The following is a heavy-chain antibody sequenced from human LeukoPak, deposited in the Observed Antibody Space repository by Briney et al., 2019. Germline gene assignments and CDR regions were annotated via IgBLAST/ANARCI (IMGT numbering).Heavy chain of an antibody. Sequence: SETLSLTCAVYGGSFSGYYYSWIRQPPGEGLEWIGEINHSGDTNYNPSLKSRVTLSVDTSKNQFSLKLSSVTAADTAVYYCARLGVRGFDPWGQGILVTVSS. CDR2: INHSGDT. D-gene: IGHD1-26*01. CDR3: ARLGVRGFDP. V-gene: IGHV4-34*01. J-gene: IGHJ5*02. CDR1: GGSFSGYY.